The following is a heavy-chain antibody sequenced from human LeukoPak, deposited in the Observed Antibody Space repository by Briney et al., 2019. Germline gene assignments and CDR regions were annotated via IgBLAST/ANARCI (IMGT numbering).Heavy chain of an antibody. D-gene: IGHD3-22*01. CDR1: GYTFTSYA. V-gene: IGHV1-3*01. Sequence: ASVKVSCKASGYTFTSYAMHWVRQAPGQRLEWMGWINAGNGNTKYSQKFQGRVTMTEDTSTDTAYMELSSLRSEDTAVYYCATPPRGFSGYYYFDYWGQGTLVTVSS. CDR3: ATPPRGFSGYYYFDY. CDR2: INAGNGNT. J-gene: IGHJ4*02.